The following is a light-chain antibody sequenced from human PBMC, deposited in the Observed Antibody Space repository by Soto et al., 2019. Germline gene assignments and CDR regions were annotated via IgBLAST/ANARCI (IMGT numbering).Light chain of an antibody. J-gene: IGKJ3*01. CDR1: QDINDW. CDR3: HEANSFPFT. CDR2: GAS. Sequence: DFQMTQSPSFVSASVGDRVTITCRASQDINDWLAWYQQKPGRAPRLLIYGASSLQSGVPSRFSGSGFGTDFTLTTSSLQPADFATYYCHEANSFPFTFGPGTTVDFK. V-gene: IGKV1D-12*01.